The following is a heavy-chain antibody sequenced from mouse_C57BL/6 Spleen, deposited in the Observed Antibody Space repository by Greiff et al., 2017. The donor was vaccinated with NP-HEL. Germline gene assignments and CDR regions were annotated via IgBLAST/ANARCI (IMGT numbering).Heavy chain of an antibody. CDR3: ARRDYSMTTVPYWYFDV. V-gene: IGHV1-69*01. CDR1: GYTFTSYW. CDR2: IDPSDSYT. J-gene: IGHJ1*03. D-gene: IGHD1-1*01. Sequence: QVQLQQPGAELVMPGASVKLSCKASGYTFTSYWMHWVKQRPGQGLEWIGEIDPSDSYTNYNQKFKGKSTLTVDNSSSTAYMQLSSLTSEDSSVYYGARRDYSMTTVPYWYFDVWGTGTTVTVSS.